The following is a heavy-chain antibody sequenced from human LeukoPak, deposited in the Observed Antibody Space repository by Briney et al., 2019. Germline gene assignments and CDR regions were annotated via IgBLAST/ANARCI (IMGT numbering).Heavy chain of an antibody. CDR2: IGSSGSTI. CDR1: GFTFSSYE. D-gene: IGHD3-10*01. Sequence: GGSLRLSCAASGFTFSSYEMNWVRQAPGKGLEWGSYIGSSGSTIYYADSVKGRFTISRDNAKNSLYLQMNSLRAEDTAVYYCARDRFGELSPDYYYGMDVWGQGTTVTVSS. CDR3: ARDRFGELSPDYYYGMDV. V-gene: IGHV3-48*03. J-gene: IGHJ6*02.